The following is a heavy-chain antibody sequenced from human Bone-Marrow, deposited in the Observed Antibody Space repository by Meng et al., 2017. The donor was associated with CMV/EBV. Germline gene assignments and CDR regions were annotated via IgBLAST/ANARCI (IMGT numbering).Heavy chain of an antibody. CDR2: ISSSGSTI. D-gene: IGHD1-1*01. Sequence: GGSLRLSCAASGFTFSDYYMSWIRQAPGKGLEWVSYISSSGSTIYYADSVKGRFTISRDNSKNTLYLQMNSLRAEDTAVYYCAKVSQYNFDYWGQGTLVTVSS. CDR3: AKVSQYNFDY. CDR1: GFTFSDYY. V-gene: IGHV3-11*04. J-gene: IGHJ4*02.